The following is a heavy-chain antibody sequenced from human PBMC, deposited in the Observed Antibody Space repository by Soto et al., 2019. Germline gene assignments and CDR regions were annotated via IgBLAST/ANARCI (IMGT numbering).Heavy chain of an antibody. CDR2: IDPSDSYT. Sequence: GESLKISCKGSGYSFTSYWISWVRQMPGKGLEWMGRIDPSDSYTNYSPSFQGHVTISADKSISTAYLQWSSLKASDTAMYYCASERCGGDCYSSSWDAFAIWGQGTMVTVS. CDR1: GYSFTSYW. J-gene: IGHJ3*02. CDR3: ASERCGGDCYSSSWDAFAI. V-gene: IGHV5-10-1*01. D-gene: IGHD2-21*02.